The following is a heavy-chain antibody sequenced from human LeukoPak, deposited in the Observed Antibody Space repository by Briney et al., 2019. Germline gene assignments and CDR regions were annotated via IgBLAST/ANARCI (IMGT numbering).Heavy chain of an antibody. J-gene: IGHJ4*02. CDR2: ISGGGGST. V-gene: IGHV3-23*01. Sequence: GGSLRLSCAASGFTFTSYSMNWVRQAPGKGLEWVSTISGGGGSTYYADSVKGRFTISRDNSKNTLYLQVNSLRAEDTAVYYCAKNYYGSGSYSDYWGQGTLVTVSS. CDR1: GFTFTSYS. D-gene: IGHD3-10*01. CDR3: AKNYYGSGSYSDY.